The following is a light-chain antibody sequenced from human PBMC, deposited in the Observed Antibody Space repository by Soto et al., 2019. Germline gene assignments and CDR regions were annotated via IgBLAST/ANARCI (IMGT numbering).Light chain of an antibody. CDR3: QQYNNWPPWK. V-gene: IGKV3-15*01. CDR1: QSVSSN. CDR2: GAS. J-gene: IGKJ1*01. Sequence: EIVMTQSPATLSVSPGERATLSCRASQSVSSNLAWYQQKPGQAPRLLIYGASTRATGIPARFSGSGSGTEFTLTINSLQSEDFAVHYCQQYNNWPPWKFGQGTKVELK.